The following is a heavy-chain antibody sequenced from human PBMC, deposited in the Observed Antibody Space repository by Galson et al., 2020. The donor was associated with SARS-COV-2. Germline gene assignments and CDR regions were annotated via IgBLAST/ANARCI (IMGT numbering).Heavy chain of an antibody. CDR2: IYNSGNT. Sequence: SETLSLTCTVSGGSISSHYWSWIRQSPGKGLKWIGCIYNSGNTDYNPSLKSRVTISIDTSKNQFSLKVSSVTAADTAVYYCSRAAVAGPFDYWGQGTLVTVSS. D-gene: IGHD6-19*01. J-gene: IGHJ4*02. CDR1: GGSISSHY. CDR3: SRAAVAGPFDY. V-gene: IGHV4-59*11.